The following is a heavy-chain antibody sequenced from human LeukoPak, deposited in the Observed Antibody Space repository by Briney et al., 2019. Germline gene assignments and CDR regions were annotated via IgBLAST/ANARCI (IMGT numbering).Heavy chain of an antibody. CDR3: ARHAYYDFWSGQHAFDI. D-gene: IGHD3-3*01. Sequence: SETLSLTCTVSGGSISSSSYYWGWIRQPPGKGLEWIGSIYYSGSTCYNPSLKSRVTLSVDTSKNQFSLKLSSVTAADTAVYYCARHAYYDFWSGQHAFDIWGQGTMVTVSS. J-gene: IGHJ3*02. CDR1: GGSISSSSYY. CDR2: IYYSGST. V-gene: IGHV4-39*01.